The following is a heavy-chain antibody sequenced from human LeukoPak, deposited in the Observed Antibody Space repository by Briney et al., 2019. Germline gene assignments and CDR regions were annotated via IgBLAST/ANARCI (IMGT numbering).Heavy chain of an antibody. CDR2: ISYDGSNK. J-gene: IGHJ1*01. V-gene: IGHV3-30*04. Sequence: GGSLRLSCAASGFTFSSYTIHWVRQAPGKGLEWVAVISYDGSNKYFADSVKGRFTISRDNSKNTLYLQMNSLRAEDTAVYYCARDSGWYRGYSQHWGQGTLVTVSS. CDR1: GFTFSSYT. CDR3: ARDSGWYRGYSQH. D-gene: IGHD6-19*01.